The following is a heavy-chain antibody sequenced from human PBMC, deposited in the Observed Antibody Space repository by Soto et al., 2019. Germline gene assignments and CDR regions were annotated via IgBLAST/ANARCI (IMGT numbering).Heavy chain of an antibody. D-gene: IGHD3-3*01. CDR2: IYYSGST. CDR3: ARGIRFLEWLSPYYFDY. J-gene: IGHJ4*02. CDR1: GGSISSYY. V-gene: IGHV4-59*01. Sequence: PSETLSLTCTVSGGSISSYYWSWIRQPPGKGLKWIGYIYYSGSTNYNPSLKNRVTISVDTSKNQFSLKLSSVTAADTAVYYCARGIRFLEWLSPYYFDYWGQGTLVTVSS.